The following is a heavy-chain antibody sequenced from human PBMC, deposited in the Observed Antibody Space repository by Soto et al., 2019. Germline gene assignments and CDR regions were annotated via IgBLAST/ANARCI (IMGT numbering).Heavy chain of an antibody. CDR3: ARGGYLSSGWVYYYYGMDV. CDR1: GGTFSSYA. D-gene: IGHD3-22*01. Sequence: QVQLVQSGAEVKKPGSSVKVSCKASGGTFSSYAISWVRQAPGQGLEWMGGIIPIFGTANYAQKFQGRVTITADEFTSTAYMERSSRRSEDTAVYYCARGGYLSSGWVYYYYGMDVWGQGATVTVSS. CDR2: IIPIFGTA. V-gene: IGHV1-69*01. J-gene: IGHJ6*02.